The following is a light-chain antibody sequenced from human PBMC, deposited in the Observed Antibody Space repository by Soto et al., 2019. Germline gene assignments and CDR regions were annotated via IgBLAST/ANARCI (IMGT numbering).Light chain of an antibody. J-gene: IGKJ2*01. CDR1: QSVASN. CDR3: QPDHKWHPQHT. Sequence: EIVMTQSPASLSVSPGDGATLSCRASQSVASNVAWYQQKPGQGPRLLIHGASTRAVGVPARFSGSGSVTDITLSINSLQFEYCAVYDCQPDHKWHPQHTFGQGTKLQIK. V-gene: IGKV3-15*01. CDR2: GAS.